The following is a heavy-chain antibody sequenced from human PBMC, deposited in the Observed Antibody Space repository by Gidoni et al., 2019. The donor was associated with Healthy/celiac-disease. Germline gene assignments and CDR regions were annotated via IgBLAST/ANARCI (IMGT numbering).Heavy chain of an antibody. CDR3: ARALVAGTDY. J-gene: IGHJ4*02. Sequence: VQLQQWGAGLLKPSETLSLTCAVYGGSFRGYYWSWIRQPPGKGLEWIGEINHSGSTNYNPSLKSRVTISVDTSKNQFSLKLSSVTAADTAVYYCARALVAGTDYWGQGTLVTVSS. CDR1: GGSFRGYY. D-gene: IGHD6-19*01. V-gene: IGHV4-34*01. CDR2: INHSGST.